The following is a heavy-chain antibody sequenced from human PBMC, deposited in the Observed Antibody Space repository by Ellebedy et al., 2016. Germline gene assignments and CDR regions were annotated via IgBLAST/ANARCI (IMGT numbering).Heavy chain of an antibody. Sequence: SETLSLTCTVSGGSISSGHYSWSWVRQFPGKGLEWIGHVSYSGSSDNNPSLRSRVAISGDTSKNQFSLKLSSVTAADTAVYYCARRYYDSSFQIWGQGTMVTVSS. CDR3: ARRYYDSSFQI. J-gene: IGHJ3*02. CDR1: GGSISSGHYS. V-gene: IGHV4-30-4*02. CDR2: VSYSGSS. D-gene: IGHD3-22*01.